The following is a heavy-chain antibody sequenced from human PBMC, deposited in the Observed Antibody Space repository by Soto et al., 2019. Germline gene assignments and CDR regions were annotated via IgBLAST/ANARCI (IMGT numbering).Heavy chain of an antibody. D-gene: IGHD7-27*01. J-gene: IGHJ3*02. Sequence: QVQLVESGGGVVQPGRSLRLSCAASGFTFSSYGMHWVRQDPGKGLEWVALISYDGSNKYYADSVKGRFTISRDNSKNTLYLQMNSLRTEDTAGYYCAKDLGHGGRGAFDIWGQGTMVTVSS. V-gene: IGHV3-30*18. CDR1: GFTFSSYG. CDR2: ISYDGSNK. CDR3: AKDLGHGGRGAFDI.